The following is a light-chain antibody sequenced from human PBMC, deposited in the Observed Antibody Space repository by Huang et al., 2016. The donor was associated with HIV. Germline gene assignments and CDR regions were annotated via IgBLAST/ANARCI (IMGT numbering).Light chain of an antibody. Sequence: DIQMTQSPSSLSASVGDRVTITCQASQDSRNHLNWYQQKPGKAPNLLIYDAFSLQTGVPSRFSGSGSVTDYTLIISSLQPEDFATYYCQQFDNSLTFGAGTKVEIK. CDR2: DAF. CDR3: QQFDNSLT. V-gene: IGKV1-33*01. CDR1: QDSRNH. J-gene: IGKJ4*01.